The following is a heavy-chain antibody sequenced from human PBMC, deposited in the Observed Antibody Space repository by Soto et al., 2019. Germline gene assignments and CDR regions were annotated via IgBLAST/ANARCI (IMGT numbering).Heavy chain of an antibody. CDR1: GYTFTGYY. Sequence: GASVKVSCKASGYTFTGYYMHWVRQAPGQGLEWMGWINPNSGGTNYAQKFQGWVTMTRDTSISTAYMELSRLRSDDTAVYYCARAGRRGSGRLYYYYGMDVWGQGTTVTVSS. V-gene: IGHV1-2*04. D-gene: IGHD3-10*01. CDR3: ARAGRRGSGRLYYYYGMDV. J-gene: IGHJ6*02. CDR2: INPNSGGT.